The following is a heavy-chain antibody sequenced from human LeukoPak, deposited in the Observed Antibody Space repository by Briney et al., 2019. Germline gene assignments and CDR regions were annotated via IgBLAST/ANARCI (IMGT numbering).Heavy chain of an antibody. CDR1: GFTFSSYS. CDR2: ISSSSSYI. V-gene: IGHV3-21*01. J-gene: IGHJ4*02. Sequence: PGGSLRLSCAASGFTFSSYSMNWVRQAPGKGLEWVSSISSSSSYIYYADSVKGRFTISRDNAKNSLYLQMNSLRAEDTAVYYCVCMDGSASWIDHWGQGTLVTVSS. D-gene: IGHD2-8*01. CDR3: VCMDGSASWIDH.